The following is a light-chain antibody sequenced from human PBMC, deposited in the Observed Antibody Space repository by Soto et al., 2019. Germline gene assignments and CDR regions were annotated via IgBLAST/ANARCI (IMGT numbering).Light chain of an antibody. CDR2: GAS. V-gene: IGKV3-20*01. Sequence: EIVLTQSPGTLPLSPGERATLSCRASQSLDSRYLAWYQQTPGRAPRLLIHGASSRAAGIPDRFSGSGSGTEFTLTISRLEPEDFAVYYCHHYDNSPPFPFGPGTKVDIK. CDR3: HHYDNSPPFP. CDR1: QSLDSRY. J-gene: IGKJ3*01.